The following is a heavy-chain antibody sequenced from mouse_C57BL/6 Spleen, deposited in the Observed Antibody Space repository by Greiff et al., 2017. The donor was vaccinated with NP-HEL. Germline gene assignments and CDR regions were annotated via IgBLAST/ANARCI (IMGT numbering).Heavy chain of an antibody. V-gene: IGHV7-1*01. CDR1: GFTFSDFY. CDR2: SRNKANDYTT. J-gene: IGHJ3*01. D-gene: IGHD3-1*01. Sequence: EVQVVESGGGLVQSGRSLRLSCATSGFTFSDFYMEWVRQAPGKGLEWIAASRNKANDYTTEYSASVKGRFIVSRDTSQSILYLQMNALRAEDTAIYYCARDAYSAWFAYWGQGTLVTVSA. CDR3: ARDAYSAWFAY.